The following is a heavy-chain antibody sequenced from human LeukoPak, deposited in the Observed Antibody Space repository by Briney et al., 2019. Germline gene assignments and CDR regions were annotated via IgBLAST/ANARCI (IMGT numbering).Heavy chain of an antibody. CDR1: GGSFSGYY. CDR2: INHSGST. Sequence: SETLSLTCAVYGGSFSGYYWSWIRQPPGKGLEWIGEINHSGSTNYNPSLKSRVTISVDTSKNQFSLKLKSVTAADTAMYYCARAGFGLAPHRGTPFDYWGQGTLVTVSS. CDR3: ARAGFGLAPHRGTPFDY. V-gene: IGHV4-34*01. J-gene: IGHJ4*02. D-gene: IGHD3-10*01.